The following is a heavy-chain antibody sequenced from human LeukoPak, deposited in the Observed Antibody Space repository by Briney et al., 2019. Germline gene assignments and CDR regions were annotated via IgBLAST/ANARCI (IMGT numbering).Heavy chain of an antibody. D-gene: IGHD5-24*01. CDR2: ISSSGSTI. CDR1: GFTFSNTW. V-gene: IGHV3-48*04. Sequence: GGSLRLSCAASGFTFSNTWMNWVRQAPGKGLEWVSYISSSGSTIYYADSVKGRFTISRDNAKNSLYLQMNSLRAEDTAVYYCARDPEMKFFDYWGQGTLVTVSS. CDR3: ARDPEMKFFDY. J-gene: IGHJ4*02.